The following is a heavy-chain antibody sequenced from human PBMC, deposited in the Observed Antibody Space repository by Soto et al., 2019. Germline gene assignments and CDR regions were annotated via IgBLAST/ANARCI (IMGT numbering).Heavy chain of an antibody. Sequence: SETLSLTCTASGGSITSSSHFWGWVRQPPGKGLEWIGTIYFTGNTYYTPSLKSRLTMSIDTSKNEFSLRLNSVTAADTAVYYCAGQTFTIAAASYGRSNWFDPWGPGTLVTSPQ. J-gene: IGHJ5*02. CDR3: AGQTFTIAAASYGRSNWFDP. D-gene: IGHD6-25*01. CDR2: IYFTGNT. V-gene: IGHV4-39*01. CDR1: GGSITSSSHF.